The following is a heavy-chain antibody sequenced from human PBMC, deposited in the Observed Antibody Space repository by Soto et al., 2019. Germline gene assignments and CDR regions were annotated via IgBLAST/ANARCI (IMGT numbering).Heavy chain of an antibody. Sequence: GESLKISCAASGFTFSSYSMNWVRQAPGKGLEWVSYISSSSSIIYYADSVKGRFTISRDNAKNSLYLQMNSLRAEDTAVYYCARDPTVTPFDYWGQGTLVTVSS. V-gene: IGHV3-48*01. CDR2: ISSSSSII. CDR1: GFTFSSYS. J-gene: IGHJ4*02. D-gene: IGHD2-21*02. CDR3: ARDPTVTPFDY.